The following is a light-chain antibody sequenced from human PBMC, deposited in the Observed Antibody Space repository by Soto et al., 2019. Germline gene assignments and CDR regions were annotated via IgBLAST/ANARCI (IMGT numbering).Light chain of an antibody. J-gene: IGKJ5*01. CDR2: DAS. V-gene: IGKV3-11*01. CDR3: QHRSVWPPAVT. CDR1: QSVGSY. Sequence: ESVLTQSPATLPSSPGERHTLLCRPGQSVGSYFAWYQHKPGQAPXXLXXDASNRATGIPARFSGSGSGTDLALTLTSLKPQDFAVYYGQHRSVWPPAVTFVQGTRLEIK.